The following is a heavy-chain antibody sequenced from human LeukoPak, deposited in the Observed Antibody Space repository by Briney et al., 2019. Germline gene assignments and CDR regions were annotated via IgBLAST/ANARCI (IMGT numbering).Heavy chain of an antibody. J-gene: IGHJ4*02. CDR2: ISSTGSTI. CDR1: GFAFSRYY. Sequence: GGSLRLSCAATGFAFSRYYMSWIRQAPGKGLEWVSYISSTGSTIYYADSVKGRFTISRDNAKNSLYLQMNSLRAEDTAVYYCARLYSRGVIVIFDYWGQGTLVTVSS. V-gene: IGHV3-11*01. CDR3: ARLYSRGVIVIFDY. D-gene: IGHD3-16*02.